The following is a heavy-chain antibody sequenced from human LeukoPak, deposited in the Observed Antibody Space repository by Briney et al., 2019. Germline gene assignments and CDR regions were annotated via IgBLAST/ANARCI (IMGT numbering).Heavy chain of an antibody. CDR1: GGSIGSYY. D-gene: IGHD4-17*01. Sequence: SETLSLTCTVSGGSIGSYYWSWIRQPPGKGLEWIGYIYYSGSTNYNPSLKSRVTISVDTSKNQFSLKLSSVTAADTAVYYCARHLSDYGDYALFDYWGQGTLVTVSS. V-gene: IGHV4-59*08. J-gene: IGHJ4*02. CDR3: ARHLSDYGDYALFDY. CDR2: IYYSGST.